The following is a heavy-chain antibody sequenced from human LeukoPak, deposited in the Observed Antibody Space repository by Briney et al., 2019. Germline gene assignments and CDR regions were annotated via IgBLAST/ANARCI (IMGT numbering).Heavy chain of an antibody. CDR2: IDPRGAST. CDR3: AKDLVREIAGVPKPYYFDY. Sequence: GASVKVSCKASGYTFTSYYMHWVRQAPGQGLEWMGIIDPRGASTIYAQNFQGRVTMTRDTSTSTVYMDLSSLRSDDTAVYYCAKDLVREIAGVPKPYYFDYWGQGTLVTVSS. CDR1: GYTFTSYY. J-gene: IGHJ4*02. D-gene: IGHD1-26*01. V-gene: IGHV1-46*01.